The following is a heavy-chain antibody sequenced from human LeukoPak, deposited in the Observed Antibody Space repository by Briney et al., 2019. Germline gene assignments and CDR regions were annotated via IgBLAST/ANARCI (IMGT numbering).Heavy chain of an antibody. CDR1: GYTFTGYY. V-gene: IGHV3-30*18. J-gene: IGHJ4*02. CDR2: ISYDGSNK. D-gene: IGHD5-18*01. CDR3: AKDDGRGYSYGYFDY. Sequence: SCKASGYTFTGYYMHWVRQAPGKGLEWVAVISYDGSNKYYADSVKGRFTISRDNSKNTLYLQMNSLRAEDTAVYYCAKDDGRGYSYGYFDYWGQGTLVTVSS.